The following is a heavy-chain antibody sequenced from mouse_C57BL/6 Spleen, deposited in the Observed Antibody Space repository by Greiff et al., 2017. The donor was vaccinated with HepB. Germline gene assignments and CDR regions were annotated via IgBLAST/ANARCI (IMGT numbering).Heavy chain of an antibody. Sequence: QVQLQQSGAELVRPGTSVKVSCKASGYAFTNYLIEWVKQRPGQGLEWIGVINPGSGGTNYNEKFKGKATLTADKYSSTAYMQLSSLTSEESAVYFCARSNRGAMEYWGQGTSVTVSS. CDR3: ARSNRGAMEY. CDR2: INPGSGGT. J-gene: IGHJ4*01. CDR1: GYAFTNYL. V-gene: IGHV1-54*01.